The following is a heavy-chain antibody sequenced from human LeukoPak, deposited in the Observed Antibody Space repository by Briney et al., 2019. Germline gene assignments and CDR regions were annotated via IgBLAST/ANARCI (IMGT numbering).Heavy chain of an antibody. D-gene: IGHD2-8*01. CDR2: ISVGGRIM. Sequence: GGSLRLSCVASGFTFSSYSFNWVRQAPGKGLEWVSYISVGGRIMSYADSVRGRFTISRDNAKNTLYLQMNSLRAEDTAVYYCARVQGHPPNGLDVWGQGTMVTVSS. CDR3: ARVQGHPPNGLDV. CDR1: GFTFSSYS. V-gene: IGHV3-48*04. J-gene: IGHJ3*01.